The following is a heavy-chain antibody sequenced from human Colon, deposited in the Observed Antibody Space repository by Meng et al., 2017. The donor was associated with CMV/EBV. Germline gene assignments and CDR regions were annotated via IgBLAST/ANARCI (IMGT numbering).Heavy chain of an antibody. D-gene: IGHD3-10*01. CDR3: ARDLRVWFGEFKN. V-gene: IGHV1-2*02. CDR1: GYTFTGYY. Sequence: HVQLGQSGAEVQKPGASVKVSCKASGYTFTGYYMHWVRQAPGQGLEWMGWINPNSGGTNYAQKFQGRVTMTRDTSISTAYMELSKLRSDDTAVYYCARDLRVWFGEFKNWGQGTLVTVSS. J-gene: IGHJ4*02. CDR2: INPNSGGT.